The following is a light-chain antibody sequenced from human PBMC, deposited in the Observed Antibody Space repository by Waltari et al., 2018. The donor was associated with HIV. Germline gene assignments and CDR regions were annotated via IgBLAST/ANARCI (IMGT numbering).Light chain of an antibody. J-gene: IGLJ3*02. CDR2: KDS. Sequence: SYELTQPPSVSVSPGQTARITCSGDVLPKQYAYWYQQMPGQALVLVIYKDSERPSGIPERFAASSSGTTVTLTISGVQAEDEADYYCQSAESTGIGVFGGGTKLTVL. V-gene: IGLV3-25*03. CDR3: QSAESTGIGV. CDR1: VLPKQY.